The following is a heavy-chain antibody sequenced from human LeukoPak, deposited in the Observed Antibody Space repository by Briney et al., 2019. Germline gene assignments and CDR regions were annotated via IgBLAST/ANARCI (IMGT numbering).Heavy chain of an antibody. J-gene: IGHJ4*02. CDR2: ISSSGNTT. Sequence: GGSLRLSCAASGFTFSDYYMSWIRQAPGKGLECVSYISSSGNTTYHADSVKGRFTISRDNAKNSLYLQMNSLRAEDTAVYYCAREPTYSSSWHTSCDYWGQGTLVTVSS. CDR3: AREPTYSSSWHTSCDY. V-gene: IGHV3-11*04. CDR1: GFTFSDYY. D-gene: IGHD6-13*01.